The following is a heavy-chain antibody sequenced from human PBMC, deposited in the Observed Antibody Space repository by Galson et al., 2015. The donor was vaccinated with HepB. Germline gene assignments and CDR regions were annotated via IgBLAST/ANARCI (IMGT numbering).Heavy chain of an antibody. D-gene: IGHD3-10*01. Sequence: SLRLSCAASGFTVSSNYMSWVRQAPGKGLEWVSVIYSGGSTYYAESVKDRFTISRDNSKNTLYLQMNSLRAEDTAVYYCARIRGPTEYYFDYWGQGTLVTVSS. J-gene: IGHJ4*02. V-gene: IGHV3-53*01. CDR3: ARIRGPTEYYFDY. CDR2: IYSGGST. CDR1: GFTVSSNY.